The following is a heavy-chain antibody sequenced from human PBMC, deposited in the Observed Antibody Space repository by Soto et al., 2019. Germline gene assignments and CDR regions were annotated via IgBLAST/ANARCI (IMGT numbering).Heavy chain of an antibody. CDR3: AREKEXXXXVDY. CDR2: ISYDXSNX. CDR1: GFTFSSYA. J-gene: IGHJ4*02. Sequence: GALRLSCAASGFTFSSYALHGVRQAPGKGLEWVAVISYDXSNXXXXAXVKGRFTISRDNSKNTLYLQMNSLRAEDTXXXXWAREKEXXXXVDYWGQGT. V-gene: IGHV3-30-3*01.